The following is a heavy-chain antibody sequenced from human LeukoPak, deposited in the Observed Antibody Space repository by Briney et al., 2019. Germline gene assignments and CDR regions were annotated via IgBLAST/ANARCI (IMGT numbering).Heavy chain of an antibody. CDR2: ISAYNGNT. CDR1: GYTFTSYG. Sequence: GASVKVSCKASGYTFTSYGISWVRQAPGQGLEWMGRISAYNGNTNYAQKLQGRVTMTTDTSTSTAYMELRSLRSDDTAVYYCASHSNYGSGSYDIDYWGQGTLVTVSS. V-gene: IGHV1-18*01. CDR3: ASHSNYGSGSYDIDY. D-gene: IGHD3-10*01. J-gene: IGHJ4*02.